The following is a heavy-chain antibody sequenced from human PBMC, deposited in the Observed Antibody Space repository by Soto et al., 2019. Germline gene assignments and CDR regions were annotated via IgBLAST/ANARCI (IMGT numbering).Heavy chain of an antibody. D-gene: IGHD6-6*01. J-gene: IGHJ4*02. CDR3: AKGSEFSNSYTLDFDF. V-gene: IGHV3-23*01. CDR1: GFTFSSYA. CDR2: ISGNGGST. Sequence: PGGSLRLSCAASGFTFSSYAMSWVRQAPGRGLEWVSIISGNGGSTYYAASVKGRFTISRDNTKNTPYLQMDSLTAEDTAVYYCAKGSEFSNSYTLDFDFWGQGALVTVSS.